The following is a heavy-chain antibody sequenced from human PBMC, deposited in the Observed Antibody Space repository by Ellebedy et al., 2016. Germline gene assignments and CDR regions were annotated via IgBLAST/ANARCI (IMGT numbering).Heavy chain of an antibody. Sequence: ASVKVSXKASRYTFTAYYMHLVRQAPGQGLEWMGWINPNSGGTNYAQKFQGRVTMTRDTSISTAYMELMRLRSDDTAVYYCARVGNPNVSQGYSSTWTRNHYYGMDVWGQGTTVTVSS. CDR3: ARVGNPNVSQGYSSTWTRNHYYGMDV. CDR1: RYTFTAYY. CDR2: INPNSGGT. J-gene: IGHJ6*02. D-gene: IGHD2-2*01. V-gene: IGHV1-2*02.